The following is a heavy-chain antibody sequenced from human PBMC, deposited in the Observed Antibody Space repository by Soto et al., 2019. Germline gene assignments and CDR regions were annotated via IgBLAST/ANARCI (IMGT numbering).Heavy chain of an antibody. J-gene: IGHJ4*02. CDR2: IYYSGTT. CDR1: GYSISSSNW. Sequence: NPSETLSLTCAVSGYSISSSNWWGWIRQPPGKGLEWIGYIYYSGTTYYNPSLKSRVTISVDTSKNQFSLKLSSVTAEDTAVYYCAKDSSPYDSSGYYHYWGQGTLVTVSS. D-gene: IGHD3-22*01. V-gene: IGHV4-28*03. CDR3: AKDSSPYDSSGYYHY.